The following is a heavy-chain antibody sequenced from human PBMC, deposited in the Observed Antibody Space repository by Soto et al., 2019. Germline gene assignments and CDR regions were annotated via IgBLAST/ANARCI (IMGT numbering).Heavy chain of an antibody. Sequence: EASVKVSCKVSGYTLTELSMHWVRQAPGKGLEWMGGFDPEDGETIYAQKFQGRVTMTEDTSTDTAYMELSSLRSEDTAVYYCATIERSPFRNDAFDIWGQGTMVTVSS. CDR1: GYTLTELS. CDR2: FDPEDGET. CDR3: ATIERSPFRNDAFDI. D-gene: IGHD3-16*02. V-gene: IGHV1-24*01. J-gene: IGHJ3*02.